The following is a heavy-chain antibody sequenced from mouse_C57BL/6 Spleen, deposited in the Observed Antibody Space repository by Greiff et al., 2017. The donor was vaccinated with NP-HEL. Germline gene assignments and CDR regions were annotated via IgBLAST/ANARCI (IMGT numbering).Heavy chain of an antibody. CDR1: GYTFTSYW. CDR2: IDPSDSYT. CDR3: AELGRSY. V-gene: IGHV1-59*01. Sequence: QVQLQQPGAELVRPGTSVKLSCKASGYTFTSYWMHWVKQRPGQGLEWIGVIDPSDSYTNYNQKFKGKATLTVDTSSSTAYMQLSSLTSEDSAVYYCAELGRSYWGQGTTLTVSS. D-gene: IGHD4-1*01. J-gene: IGHJ2*01.